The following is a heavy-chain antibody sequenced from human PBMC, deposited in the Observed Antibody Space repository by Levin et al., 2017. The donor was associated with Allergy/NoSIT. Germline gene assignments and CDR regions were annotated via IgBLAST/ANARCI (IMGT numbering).Heavy chain of an antibody. V-gene: IGHV3-21*01. CDR3: ARDGDSGDIKVDY. J-gene: IGHJ4*02. D-gene: IGHD3-9*01. CDR2: ISSSSSYI. Sequence: GESLKISCAASGFTFSSYSMNWVRQAPGKGLEWVSSISSSSSYIYYADSVKGRFTISRDNAKNSLYLQMNSLRAEDTAVYYCARDGDSGDIKVDYWGQGTLVTVSS. CDR1: GFTFSSYS.